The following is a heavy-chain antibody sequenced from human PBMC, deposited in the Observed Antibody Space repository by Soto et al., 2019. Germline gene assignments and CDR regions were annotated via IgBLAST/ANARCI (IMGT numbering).Heavy chain of an antibody. CDR3: ARAFHIAAAGTGANWFDP. D-gene: IGHD6-13*01. CDR1: GGSISSGGYY. J-gene: IGHJ5*02. Sequence: SETLSLTCTVSGGSISSGGYYWSWIRQHPGKGLEWIGYIYYSGSTYYNPSLKSRVTISVDTSKNQFSLKLSSVTAADTAVYNCARAFHIAAAGTGANWFDPWGQGTLVTVSS. V-gene: IGHV4-31*03. CDR2: IYYSGST.